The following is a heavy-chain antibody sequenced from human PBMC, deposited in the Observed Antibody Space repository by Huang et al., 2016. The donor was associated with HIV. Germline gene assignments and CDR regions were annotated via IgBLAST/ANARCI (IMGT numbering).Heavy chain of an antibody. V-gene: IGHV4-59*01. J-gene: IGHJ4*02. CDR3: ARAFPSGALDS. Sequence: QVRLQESGPGLVRPSETLSLTWNVSGAPINKYYWNWIRQSPGKGLEWVGFVSYTGSTNYDPSLKSRVTILQDTSKNKCSLKLTSVTAADTAVYYCARAFPSGALDSWGQGTLVTVSS. CDR1: GAPINKYY. CDR2: VSYTGST.